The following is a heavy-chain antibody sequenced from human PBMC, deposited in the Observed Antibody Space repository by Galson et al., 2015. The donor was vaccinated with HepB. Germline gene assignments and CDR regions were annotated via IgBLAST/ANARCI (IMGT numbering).Heavy chain of an antibody. CDR1: GFTFSRYG. V-gene: IGHV3-33*01. Sequence: SLRLSCAASGFTFSRYGMHWVRQAPGKGLEWVAVIWYDGSNKYYADSVKGRFTISRDNSKNTLYLQMNSLRAEDTAVYYCARDGSALRYFDWLTTGGMDVWGQGTTVTVSS. CDR3: ARDGSALRYFDWLTTGGMDV. CDR2: IWYDGSNK. J-gene: IGHJ6*02. D-gene: IGHD3-9*01.